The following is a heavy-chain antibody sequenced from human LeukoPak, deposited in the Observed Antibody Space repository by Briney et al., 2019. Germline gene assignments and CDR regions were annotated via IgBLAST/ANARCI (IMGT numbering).Heavy chain of an antibody. J-gene: IGHJ3*02. CDR3: AREVPMIVVVSPRGAFDI. Sequence: SETLSLTCTVSGGSISSGGYYWSWIRQHPGKGLEWLGYIYYSGSTYYNPSLKSRVTISVDTSKNQFSLKLSSVTAADTAVYYCAREVPMIVVVSPRGAFDIWGQGTMVTVSS. CDR1: GGSISSGGYY. CDR2: IYYSGST. V-gene: IGHV4-31*03. D-gene: IGHD3-22*01.